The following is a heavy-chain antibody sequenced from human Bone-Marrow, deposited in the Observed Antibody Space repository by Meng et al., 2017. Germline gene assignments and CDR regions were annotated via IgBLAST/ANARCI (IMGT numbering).Heavy chain of an antibody. CDR3: ARDWSDPDSGRSIDY. CDR2: ISSDGGIT. CDR1: GFPFSSYD. Sequence: GGSLRLSCAASGFPFSSYDMHWVRQAPGKGLEYFSAISSDGGITYYANSVKGRFTISRDNAQNSLYLQLSSLRPEDTAVYYCARDWSDPDSGRSIDYWGQGTPVTVSS. D-gene: IGHD3-10*01. J-gene: IGHJ4*02. V-gene: IGHV3-64*01.